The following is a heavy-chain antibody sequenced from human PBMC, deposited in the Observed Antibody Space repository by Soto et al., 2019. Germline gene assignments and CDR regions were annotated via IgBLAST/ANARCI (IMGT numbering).Heavy chain of an antibody. CDR2: IYSGGST. CDR3: ARHGHNYGGGYFDY. D-gene: IGHD5-18*01. J-gene: IGHJ4*02. CDR1: GVTVSSNS. V-gene: IGHV3-66*04. Sequence: EVQLVESGGGLVQPGGSLRLSCAASGVTVSSNSMSWVRQAPGKGLEWVSVIYSGGSTYYADSVKGRFTISRDNSKNTLYLQMNSLRAEDTAVYYCARHGHNYGGGYFDYWGQGTLVTVSS.